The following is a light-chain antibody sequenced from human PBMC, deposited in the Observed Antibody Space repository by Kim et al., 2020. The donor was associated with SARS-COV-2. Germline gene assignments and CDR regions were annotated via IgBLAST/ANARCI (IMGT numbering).Light chain of an antibody. CDR1: QTISTW. CDR2: LAS. CDR3: QHYSRFPYT. Sequence: DIQMTQSPSTLSASVGDRVTITCRASQTISTWLAWYQQKPGKGPNLLIYLASTLETGVPSRFIGSGSGTEFTLNIDSLQPDDFATYFCQHYSRFPYTFGQGTKLEIK. J-gene: IGKJ2*01. V-gene: IGKV1-5*03.